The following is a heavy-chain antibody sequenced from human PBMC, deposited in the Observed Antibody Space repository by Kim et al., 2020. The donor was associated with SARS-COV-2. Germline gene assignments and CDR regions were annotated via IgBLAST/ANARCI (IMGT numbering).Heavy chain of an antibody. D-gene: IGHD2-15*01. Sequence: GGSLRLSCATSGFTFNNYIIHWVRQAPGKGLEWVAVIWYDGRTKYDADSVKGRFSISRDIPKSMLYLQMDSLRVEDTAIYYCAKDDGGLGDFWCQGTL. J-gene: IGHJ4*02. CDR2: IWYDGRTK. CDR1: GFTFNNYI. CDR3: AKDDGGLGDF. V-gene: IGHV3-33*06.